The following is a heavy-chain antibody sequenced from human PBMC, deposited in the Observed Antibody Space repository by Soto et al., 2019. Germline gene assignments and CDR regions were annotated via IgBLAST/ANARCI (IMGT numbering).Heavy chain of an antibody. CDR2: LNPYSGAT. V-gene: IGHV1-2*02. Sequence: GASVKVSCKASGYPFNDNHIHWVRQAPGQRHEKMGWLNPYSGATTYGANYKGRINLTRDTSLSTSYMEMIGLRSDDMAVYYCATAKRGTVSLLSAWGQGTLVTVSS. CDR3: ATAKRGTVSLLSA. J-gene: IGHJ5*01. CDR1: GYPFNDNH. D-gene: IGHD4-4*01.